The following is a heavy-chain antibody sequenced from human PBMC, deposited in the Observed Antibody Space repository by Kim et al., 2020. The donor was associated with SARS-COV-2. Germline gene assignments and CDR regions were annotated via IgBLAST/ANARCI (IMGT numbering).Heavy chain of an antibody. CDR3: ARGYNWGAVGSHAFDI. V-gene: IGHV3-21*01. Sequence: GGSLRLSCAASGFTFSSYSMNWVRQAPGKGLEWVSSISSSSSYIYYADSVKGRFTISRDNAKNSLYLQMNSLRAEDTAVYYCARGYNWGAVGSHAFDIWGQGTMVTVSS. J-gene: IGHJ3*02. CDR1: GFTFSSYS. CDR2: ISSSSSYI. D-gene: IGHD1-1*01.